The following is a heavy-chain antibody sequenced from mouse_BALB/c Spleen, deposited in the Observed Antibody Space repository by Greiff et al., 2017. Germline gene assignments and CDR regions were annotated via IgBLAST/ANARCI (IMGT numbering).Heavy chain of an antibody. Sequence: VQLQQSGPGLVAPSQSPSITCTVSGFSLTGYGVNWVRQPPGKGLEWLGMIWGDGSTDYNSALKSRLSISKDNSKSQVFLKMNSLQTDDTARYYCARDRVYYYGSSYWYFDVWGAGTTVTVSS. J-gene: IGHJ1*01. V-gene: IGHV2-6-7*01. CDR3: ARDRVYYYGSSYWYFDV. CDR1: GFSLTGYG. CDR2: IWGDGST. D-gene: IGHD1-1*01.